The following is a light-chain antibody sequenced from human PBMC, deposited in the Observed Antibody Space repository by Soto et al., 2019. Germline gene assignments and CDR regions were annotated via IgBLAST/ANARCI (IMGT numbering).Light chain of an antibody. Sequence: EIVMTQSPATLSVSPGERATLSCRASQSVNSNLAWYRQKPGQAPRLLISDASTRATGVPARFSGSGSGTEFTLTISSLQSEDSGSYYCQQYNFWPPLTFGGGTKVDIK. CDR2: DAS. V-gene: IGKV3-15*01. CDR3: QQYNFWPPLT. CDR1: QSVNSN. J-gene: IGKJ4*01.